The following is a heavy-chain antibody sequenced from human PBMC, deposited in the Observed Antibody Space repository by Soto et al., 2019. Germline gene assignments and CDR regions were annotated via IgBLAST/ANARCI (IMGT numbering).Heavy chain of an antibody. CDR1: GFTFSSYA. D-gene: IGHD6-13*01. V-gene: IGHV3-30-3*01. CDR2: ISYDGSNK. Sequence: GGSLRLSCAASGFTFSSYAMHWVRQAPGKGLEWVAVISYDGSNKYYADSVKGRFTISRDNSKNTLYLQMNSLRAEDTAVYYCERVQYSSSWYGRYYYYGIDIWPQGITVTVS. J-gene: IGHJ6*01. CDR3: ERVQYSSSWYGRYYYYGIDI.